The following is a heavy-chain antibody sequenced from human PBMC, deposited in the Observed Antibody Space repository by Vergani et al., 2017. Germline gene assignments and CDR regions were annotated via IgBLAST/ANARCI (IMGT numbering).Heavy chain of an antibody. CDR2: ISWNSGSI. CDR1: GFTFDDYA. D-gene: IGHD3-3*01. CDR3: ARGEEWLRTRAFDI. V-gene: IGHV3-9*01. J-gene: IGHJ3*02. Sequence: EVQLVESGGGLVQPGRSLRLSCAASGFTFDDYAMHWVRQAPGKGLEWVSGISWNSGSIGYADSVKGRFTISRDNAKNSLYLQMNSLRAEDTAVYYCARGEEWLRTRAFDIWGQGTMVTVSS.